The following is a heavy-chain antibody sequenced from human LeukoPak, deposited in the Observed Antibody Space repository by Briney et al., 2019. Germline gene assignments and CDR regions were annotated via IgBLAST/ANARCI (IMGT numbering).Heavy chain of an antibody. CDR1: GHSFTNFA. CDR3: ARMTTGKFDY. D-gene: IGHD3-10*01. J-gene: IGHJ4*02. Sequence: GASVKVSCKAFGHSFTNFAMHWVRQAPGQRLEWMGWINAANGNTRYSQEFQGRVTITGDTSASTAYMELSSLRSEDTAVYYCARMTTGKFDYWGQGTLVTVSS. V-gene: IGHV1-3*01. CDR2: INAANGNT.